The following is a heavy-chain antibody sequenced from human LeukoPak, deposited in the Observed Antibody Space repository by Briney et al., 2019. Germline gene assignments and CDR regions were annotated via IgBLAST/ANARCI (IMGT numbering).Heavy chain of an antibody. CDR3: ARGRGTAMVTYGDY. J-gene: IGHJ4*02. V-gene: IGHV1-8*01. D-gene: IGHD5-18*01. Sequence: ASVRVSCKPSGYTFTNYDINWVRQATGQGLEWMGWMNPNSGNTGYAQKFQGRVTMTRNTSISAAYMELSSLRSEDTAIYYCARGRGTAMVTYGDYWGQGTPVTVSS. CDR1: GYTFTNYD. CDR2: MNPNSGNT.